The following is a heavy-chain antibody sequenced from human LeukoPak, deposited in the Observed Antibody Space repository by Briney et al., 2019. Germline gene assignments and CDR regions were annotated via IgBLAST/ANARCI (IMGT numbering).Heavy chain of an antibody. V-gene: IGHV3-7*01. Sequence: GGSLRLSCAASGFTFSSYWMSWVRQAPGKGLEWVANIKQDGSEKYYVDSVKGRFTIFRDNAENSLYLQMTSLRAEDTAVYYCARDLAGPPQEAFDIWGQGTMVTVSS. CDR1: GFTFSSYW. CDR3: ARDLAGPPQEAFDI. CDR2: IKQDGSEK. J-gene: IGHJ3*02.